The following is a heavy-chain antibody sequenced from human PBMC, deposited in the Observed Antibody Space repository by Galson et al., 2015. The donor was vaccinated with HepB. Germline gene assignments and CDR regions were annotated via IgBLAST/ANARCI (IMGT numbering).Heavy chain of an antibody. D-gene: IGHD1-26*01. J-gene: IGHJ4*02. V-gene: IGHV4-39*01. CDR2: IYYSGST. CDR3: ARRGLRELFDY. CDR1: GGSISSSSYY. Sequence: LSLTCTVSGGSISSSSYYWGWIRQPPGKGLEWIGSIYYSGSTYYNPSLKSRVTISVDTSKNQFSLKLSSVTAADTAVYYCARRGLRELFDYWGQGTLVTVSS.